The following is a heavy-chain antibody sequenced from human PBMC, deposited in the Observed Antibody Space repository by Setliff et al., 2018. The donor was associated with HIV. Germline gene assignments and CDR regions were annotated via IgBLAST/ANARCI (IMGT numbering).Heavy chain of an antibody. J-gene: IGHJ6*03. CDR2: INAGNGNT. V-gene: IGHV1-3*01. Sequence: ASVKVSCKASGYIFTNYVIHWVRQAPGQRLEWMGWINAGNGNTKYSQKFQGRVTINRDTSVSTAYMELSSLRSEDTAVYYCATKGYGSGSYYMDVWGKGTTVTVSS. CDR3: ATKGYGSGSYYMDV. CDR1: GYIFTNYV. D-gene: IGHD3-10*01.